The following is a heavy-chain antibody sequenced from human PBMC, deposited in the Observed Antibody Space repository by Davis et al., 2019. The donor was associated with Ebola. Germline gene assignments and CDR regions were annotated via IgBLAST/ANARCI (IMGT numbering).Heavy chain of an antibody. D-gene: IGHD6-13*01. CDR3: TGYSLIG. V-gene: IGHV3-48*03. CDR2: IHNGGSTI. CDR1: GFTFSTYE. J-gene: IGHJ4*02. Sequence: GESLKISCAASGFTFSTYEMNWVRLAPGKGLEWVSYIHNGGSTIYYADSVRGRFTISRDNARNSLYLQLNSLRAEDAAVYYCTGYSLIGWGQGTLVTVSS.